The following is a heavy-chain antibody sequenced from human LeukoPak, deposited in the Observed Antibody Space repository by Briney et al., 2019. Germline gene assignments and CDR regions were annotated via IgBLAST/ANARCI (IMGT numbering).Heavy chain of an antibody. V-gene: IGHV5-51*01. J-gene: IGHJ4*02. Sequence: GESLKISCKVSGYTFTTSWIGWVRQMPGKGLEWMGIIYPGDSDTKYSPSFQGQVTISADKSISTAYLQWSSLKASDTAMYYCARLRGGYSSPYDYWGQGTLVTVSS. D-gene: IGHD6-19*01. CDR1: GYTFTTSW. CDR3: ARLRGGYSSPYDY. CDR2: IYPGDSDT.